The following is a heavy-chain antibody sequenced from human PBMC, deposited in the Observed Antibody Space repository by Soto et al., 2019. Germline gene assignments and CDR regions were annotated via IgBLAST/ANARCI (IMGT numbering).Heavy chain of an antibody. CDR2: VNWNGGST. CDR3: GRGASWTFAS. J-gene: IGHJ4*02. Sequence: PGGSLRLSCAASGFTFDDYCLSWARQAPGKGLEWVSGVNWNGGSTGYADSVKGRFTISRDNAKNSLYLQMNSLRAEDTAFYYGGRGASWTFASGGQGPLVTVSS. V-gene: IGHV3-20*04. D-gene: IGHD3-16*01. CDR1: GFTFDDYC.